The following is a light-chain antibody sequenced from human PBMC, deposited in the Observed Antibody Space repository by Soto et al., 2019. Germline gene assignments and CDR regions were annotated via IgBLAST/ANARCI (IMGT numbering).Light chain of an antibody. CDR2: AAS. CDR3: QKYNSAPWT. Sequence: ILITQCPPTLSGSVDDLVTITCRASQGISNYLAWYQQKPGKVPKLLIYAASTLQSGVPSRFSGSGSGTDFTLTISSLQPEDVATYYCQKYNSAPWTFGQGTKVDI. CDR1: QGISNY. V-gene: IGKV1-27*01. J-gene: IGKJ1*01.